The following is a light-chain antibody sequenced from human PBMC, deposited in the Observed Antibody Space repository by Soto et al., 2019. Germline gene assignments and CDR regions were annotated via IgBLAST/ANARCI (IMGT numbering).Light chain of an antibody. J-gene: IGKJ1*01. CDR3: QQYNNWPPWT. CDR1: QSVSSN. V-gene: IGKV3-15*01. CDR2: GAS. Sequence: EIVMTPSPATLSVYPGDRATLSCRASQSVSSNLAWYQQKPGQAPRLLIYGASTRATGIPARFSGSGSGTEFTLTISSLQSEDFAVYYCQQYNNWPPWTFGQGTMV.